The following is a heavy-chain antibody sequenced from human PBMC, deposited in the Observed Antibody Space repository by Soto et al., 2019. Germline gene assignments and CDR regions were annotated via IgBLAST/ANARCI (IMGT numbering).Heavy chain of an antibody. CDR1: GDTFTFYS. Sequence: QVQLVQSGAEVKRPGSSVKVSCKASGDTFTFYSINWVRQAPGLGLEWMGRINPILSMSNYAQRFQGRVTMTADKSTSTAYMELSSLRSEDTATYYCASSYGSGYRAFDYWGQGALVTVYS. J-gene: IGHJ4*02. D-gene: IGHD3-10*01. V-gene: IGHV1-69*02. CDR3: ASSYGSGYRAFDY. CDR2: INPILSMS.